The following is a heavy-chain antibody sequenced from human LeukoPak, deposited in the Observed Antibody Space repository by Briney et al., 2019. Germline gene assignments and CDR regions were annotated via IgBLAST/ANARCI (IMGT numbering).Heavy chain of an antibody. D-gene: IGHD2-15*01. V-gene: IGHV3-11*05. J-gene: IGHJ3*02. CDR3: ARDREVVAFDI. Sequence: TGGSLRLSCAASGFTFSDYYMSWIRQPPGKGLEWVSYISGSTTYTNYADSVRDRFTISRDNSKNSLYLQMNSLRAEDTAVHYCARDREVVAFDIWGQGTMVTVSS. CDR1: GFTFSDYY. CDR2: ISGSTTYT.